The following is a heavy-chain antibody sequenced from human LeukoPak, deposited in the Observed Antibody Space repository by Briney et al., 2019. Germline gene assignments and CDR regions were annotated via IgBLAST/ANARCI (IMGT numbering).Heavy chain of an antibody. CDR2: ISSSDSTI. Sequence: GGSLRLSCAASGFTFSDYYMSWIRQAPGKGLEWVSYISSSDSTIYYADSVKGRFTISRDNAKNSLFLQMNSLRAEDTAVYYCARDKRERLEAGFDYWGQGTLVTVSS. J-gene: IGHJ4*02. CDR1: GFTFSDYY. D-gene: IGHD1-1*01. V-gene: IGHV3-11*04. CDR3: ARDKRERLEAGFDY.